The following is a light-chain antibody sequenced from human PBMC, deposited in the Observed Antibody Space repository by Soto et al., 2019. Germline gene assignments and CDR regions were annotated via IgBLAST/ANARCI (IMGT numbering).Light chain of an antibody. V-gene: IGKV3-15*01. Sequence: EIVMTQSPATLSVSPGERATLSCRASQSVSSNLAWYQQKPGQAPRLLIYGASTRATGIPARFSGSGSGTEFTRTISSLQSEDFALYYCQQYNNWPSYTFGQGTKLEIK. CDR1: QSVSSN. CDR3: QQYNNWPSYT. CDR2: GAS. J-gene: IGKJ2*01.